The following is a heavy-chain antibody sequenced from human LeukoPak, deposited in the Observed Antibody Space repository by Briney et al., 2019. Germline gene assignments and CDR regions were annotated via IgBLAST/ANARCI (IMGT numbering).Heavy chain of an antibody. V-gene: IGHV4-59*01. CDR2: IYYSGST. CDR3: ASGGGRYYDSSGYIGY. D-gene: IGHD3-22*01. CDR1: GGSISSYY. Sequence: SETLSLTCTVSGGSISSYYWSWIRQPPGKGLEWIGYIYYSGSTNYNPSLKSRVTISVDTSKNQFSLKLSSVNAADTAVYYCASGGGRYYDSSGYIGYWGQGTLVTVSS. J-gene: IGHJ4*02.